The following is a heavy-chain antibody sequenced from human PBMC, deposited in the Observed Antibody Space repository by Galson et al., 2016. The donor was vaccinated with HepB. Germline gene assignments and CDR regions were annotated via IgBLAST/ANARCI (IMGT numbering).Heavy chain of an antibody. D-gene: IGHD6-13*01. CDR1: GYSFTSYG. CDR3: ARLSSSWFITPANYYYMDV. J-gene: IGHJ6*03. CDR2: ISTHNGKT. V-gene: IGHV1-18*04. Sequence: SVKVSCKASGYSFTSYGISWVRQAPGQGLEWMGWISTHNGKTNYAQKHQGRITMTTDTSTSTAYMELRSLTSDDTAMYYCARLSSSWFITPANYYYMDVWGKGTTVTVSS.